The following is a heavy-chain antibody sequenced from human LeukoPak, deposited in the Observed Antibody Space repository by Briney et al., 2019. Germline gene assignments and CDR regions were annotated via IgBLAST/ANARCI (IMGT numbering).Heavy chain of an antibody. D-gene: IGHD3-9*01. CDR2: IIPIFGTA. V-gene: IGHV1-69*06. J-gene: IGHJ4*02. CDR1: GGTFSSYA. CDR3: SLHRNREYYDILTGYYDLDY. Sequence: ASVKVSCKASGGTFSSYAISWVRQAPGQGLEWMGGIIPIFGTANYAQKFQGRVTITADKSTSTAYMELSSLRSEDTAVYYCSLHRNREYYDILTGYYDLDYWGQGTLVTVSS.